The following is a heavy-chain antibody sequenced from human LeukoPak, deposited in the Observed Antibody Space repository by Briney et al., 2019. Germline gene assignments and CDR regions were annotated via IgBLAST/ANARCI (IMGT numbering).Heavy chain of an antibody. Sequence: ASVKVSCKASGYTFTSYYMHWVRQAPGQGLEWMGWINPNSGGTNYAQKFQGRVTMTRDTSISTAYMELSRLRSDDTAVYYCARGSGIDTAMVVYWGQGTLVTVSS. CDR1: GYTFTSYY. V-gene: IGHV1-2*02. CDR3: ARGSGIDTAMVVY. D-gene: IGHD5-18*01. CDR2: INPNSGGT. J-gene: IGHJ4*02.